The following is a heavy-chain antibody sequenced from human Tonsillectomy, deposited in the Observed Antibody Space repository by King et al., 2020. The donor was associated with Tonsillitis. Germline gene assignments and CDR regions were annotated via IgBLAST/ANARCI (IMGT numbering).Heavy chain of an antibody. CDR3: AKDLGRGYYYYGMDV. D-gene: IGHD3-10*01. CDR1: GFTFSSYG. Sequence: VQLVESGGGVVQPGRSLRLSCAASGFTFSSYGMHWVRQAPGKGLEWVAVISYDGSNKYYAYSVKGRFTLSKDNSKNTLYLQINSLRAEDTAVYYCAKDLGRGYYYYGMDVWGQGTTVTVSS. J-gene: IGHJ6*02. V-gene: IGHV3-30*18. CDR2: ISYDGSNK.